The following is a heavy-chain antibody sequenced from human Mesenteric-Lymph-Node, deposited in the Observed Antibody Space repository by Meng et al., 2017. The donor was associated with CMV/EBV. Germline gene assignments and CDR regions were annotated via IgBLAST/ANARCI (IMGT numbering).Heavy chain of an antibody. CDR3: ARVSYSGSYYGY. J-gene: IGHJ4*02. CDR2: INHSGST. Sequence: GSLRLSCAVYGGSFSGYYWSWIRQPPGKGLEWIGEINHSGSTNYNPSLKSRVTISVDTSKNQFSLKLSSVTAADTAVYYCARVSYSGSYYGYWGQGTLVTVSS. D-gene: IGHD1-26*01. V-gene: IGHV4-34*01. CDR1: GGSFSGYY.